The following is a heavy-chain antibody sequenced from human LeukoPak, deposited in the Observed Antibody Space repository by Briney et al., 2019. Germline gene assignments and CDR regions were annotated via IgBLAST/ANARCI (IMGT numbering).Heavy chain of an antibody. V-gene: IGHV3-30*02. J-gene: IGHJ2*01. CDR3: ARDFPFGGVVLTHWYFDL. Sequence: GGSLRLSCAASGFTFSSYGMHWVRQAPGKGLEWVAFVRYDSSNKYYADSVKGRFTVSRDNSKNMLYLQMNTLRAEDTAVYYCARDFPFGGVVLTHWYFDLWGRGTLVTVSS. CDR2: VRYDSSNK. CDR1: GFTFSSYG. D-gene: IGHD3-16*01.